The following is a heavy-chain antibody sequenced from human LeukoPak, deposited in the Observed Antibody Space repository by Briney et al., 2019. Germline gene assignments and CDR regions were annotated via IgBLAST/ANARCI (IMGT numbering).Heavy chain of an antibody. Sequence: PSETLSLTCTVSGGSISSSSYYWAWIRQPPGKGLEWIGSINYSGNTYYNPSLKSRVTISVDTSKSQFFLKLSSVTAADTAVYHCARLLSGDYGINKWGQGTLVTVSS. CDR3: ARLLSGDYGINK. CDR2: INYSGNT. V-gene: IGHV4-39*01. D-gene: IGHD3-16*01. J-gene: IGHJ4*02. CDR1: GGSISSSSYY.